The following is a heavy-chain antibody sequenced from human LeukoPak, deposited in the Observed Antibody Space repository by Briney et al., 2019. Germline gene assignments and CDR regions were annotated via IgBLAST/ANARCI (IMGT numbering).Heavy chain of an antibody. J-gene: IGHJ4*02. CDR3: AKGDYDFWSGYLGPDY. V-gene: IGHV3-30-3*01. D-gene: IGHD3-3*01. CDR1: GFTFSSYA. Sequence: GGSLRLSCAASGFTFSSYAIHWVRQAPGKGLEWVAVISYDGSNKYYADSVKGRFTISRDNSKNTLYLQLNSLRADDTAVYYCAKGDYDFWSGYLGPDYWGQGSLVTVSS. CDR2: ISYDGSNK.